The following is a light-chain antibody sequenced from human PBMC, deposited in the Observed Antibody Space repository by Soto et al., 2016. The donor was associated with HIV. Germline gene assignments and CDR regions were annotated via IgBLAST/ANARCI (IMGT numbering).Light chain of an antibody. CDR1: QTISTW. CDR3: QQYDDYPYT. V-gene: IGKV1-5*03. Sequence: DIRLTQSPPTLSASVGDTVTITCRASQTISTWLAWYQQRPGKAPKLLMSKASVLETGVPSRFSDSGSGTEFTLTISSLQPEDFATYYCQQYDDYPYTFGQGTKLEIK. J-gene: IGKJ2*01. CDR2: KAS.